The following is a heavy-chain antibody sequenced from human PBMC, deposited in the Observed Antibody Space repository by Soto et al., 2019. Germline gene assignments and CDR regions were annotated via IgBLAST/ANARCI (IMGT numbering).Heavy chain of an antibody. J-gene: IGHJ4*02. D-gene: IGHD3-22*01. CDR1: GFTFSNYS. V-gene: IGHV3-48*01. CDR2: ISSGSST. CDR3: ARDHVSTGSLVDY. Sequence: GGSLRLSCAASGFTFSNYSMNWVRQAPGKGLEWVSYISSGSSTYYADSVKGRFTISRDNAKNSLYLQMNSLRAEDTAVYFCARDHVSTGSLVDYWRQGTLVTVSS.